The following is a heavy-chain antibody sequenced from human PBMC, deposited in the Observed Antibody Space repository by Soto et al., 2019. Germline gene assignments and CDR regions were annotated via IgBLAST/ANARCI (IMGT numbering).Heavy chain of an antibody. J-gene: IGHJ3*02. CDR3: ARSSTYGGNTLAINFDI. Sequence: PGQALKLDCKGSGYIFTSYWITGMRQIPGKGLEWMGIIYPDDSDIKYSPSFEGQVTISADKSISTAYLQWSSLRTSDIAMYYCARSSTYGGNTLAINFDIWGQGTMVTVSS. D-gene: IGHD4-17*01. V-gene: IGHV5-51*01. CDR1: GYIFTSYW. CDR2: IYPDDSDI.